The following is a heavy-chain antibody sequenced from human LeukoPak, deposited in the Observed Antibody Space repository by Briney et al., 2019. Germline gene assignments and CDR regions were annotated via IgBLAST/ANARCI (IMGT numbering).Heavy chain of an antibody. Sequence: KRSETLSLTCAVYGGSFSGYYWSWIRQPPGKGLEWIGESNHSGSTNYNPSLKSRVTISVDKSKNQFSLKLSSVTAADTAVYYCARGGLGDFWSGYYFNWFDPWGQGTLVTVSS. CDR2: SNHSGST. V-gene: IGHV4-34*01. CDR3: ARGGLGDFWSGYYFNWFDP. J-gene: IGHJ5*02. D-gene: IGHD3-3*01. CDR1: GGSFSGYY.